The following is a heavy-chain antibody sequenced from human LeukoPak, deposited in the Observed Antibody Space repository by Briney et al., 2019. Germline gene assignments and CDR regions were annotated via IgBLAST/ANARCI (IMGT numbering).Heavy chain of an antibody. D-gene: IGHD1-14*01. V-gene: IGHV1-46*01. CDR1: GYTFTSYY. Sequence: ASVKVSCKASGYTFTSYYMHWVRQAPGQGLEWMGIINPSGGSTSYAQKFQGRVTMTRDTSTSTVYMELSSLKSEDTAVYYCARDYKERDAFDIWGQGTMVTVSS. CDR3: ARDYKERDAFDI. CDR2: INPSGGST. J-gene: IGHJ3*02.